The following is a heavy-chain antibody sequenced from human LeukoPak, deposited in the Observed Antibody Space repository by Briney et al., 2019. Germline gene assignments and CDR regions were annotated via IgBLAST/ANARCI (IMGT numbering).Heavy chain of an antibody. D-gene: IGHD6-13*01. J-gene: IGHJ5*02. CDR2: IRYDGSNK. V-gene: IGHV3-30*02. CDR3: AKDILSSSWSSIAYNWFDP. Sequence: SGGSLRLSCAASGFTFSSYWMSWVRQAPGKGLEWVAFIRYDGSNKYYADSVKGRFTISRDNSKNTLYLQMNSLRAEDTAVYYCAKDILSSSWSSIAYNWFDPWGPGTLVTVSS. CDR1: GFTFSSYW.